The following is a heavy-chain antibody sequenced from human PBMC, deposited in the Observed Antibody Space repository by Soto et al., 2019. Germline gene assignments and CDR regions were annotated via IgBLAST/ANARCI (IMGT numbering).Heavy chain of an antibody. V-gene: IGHV1-18*01. CDR3: ARDPNYDILTGQGDY. CDR1: GYTFTSYG. D-gene: IGHD3-9*01. J-gene: IGHJ4*02. Sequence: QVQLVQSGAEVKKPGASVKVSCKASGYTFTSYGISWVRQAPGQGLEWMGWISAYNGNTNYAQKFQGRVTMTTDTSTSTADMELRSLRSDDTAVYYCARDPNYDILTGQGDYWGQGTLVTVSS. CDR2: ISAYNGNT.